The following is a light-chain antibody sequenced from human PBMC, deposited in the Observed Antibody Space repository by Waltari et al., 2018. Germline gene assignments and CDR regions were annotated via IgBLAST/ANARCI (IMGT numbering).Light chain of an antibody. CDR3: QQRSNWPIT. CDR1: QTVANTY. J-gene: IGKJ5*01. CDR2: GAS. V-gene: IGKV3D-20*02. Sequence: ESVLTQSPGTLSLSPGERATLSCRVTQTVANTYLHWYQLKPGQAPRLLIYGASSRATGIPDRFSGSGSGTDFTLTISRLEPEDFAVYYCQQRSNWPITFGQGTRLEIK.